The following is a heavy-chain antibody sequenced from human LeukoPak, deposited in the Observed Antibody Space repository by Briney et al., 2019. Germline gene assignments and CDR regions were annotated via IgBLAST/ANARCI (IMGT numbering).Heavy chain of an antibody. CDR3: ARDRGYYYGMDV. V-gene: IGHV3-66*01. Sequence: GGSLRLSCAASGFTVSSNYMSWVRQAPGKGLEWVSVIYSGGSTYYADSMKGRFTISRDNSKNTLYLQMNSLRAEDTAVYYCARDRGYYYGMDVWGQGTTVTVSS. CDR2: IYSGGST. J-gene: IGHJ6*02. D-gene: IGHD3-10*01. CDR1: GFTVSSNY.